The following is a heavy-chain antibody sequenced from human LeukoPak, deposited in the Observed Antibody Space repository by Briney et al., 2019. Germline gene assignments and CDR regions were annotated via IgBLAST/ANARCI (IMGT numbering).Heavy chain of an antibody. J-gene: IGHJ4*02. V-gene: IGHV4-4*07. CDR2: VHASGSP. CDR1: GVSISPYY. CDR3: ARGGTYGSGSDQHTTLDY. Sequence: SETLSLTCTVSGVSISPYYWSWIRQPGGKAREWMGCVHASGSPNYNPSLKSRVIISVDRSKNQFSLNLNSVTAADTAVYYCARGGTYGSGSDQHTTLDYWGQGTLVTVSS. D-gene: IGHD3-10*01.